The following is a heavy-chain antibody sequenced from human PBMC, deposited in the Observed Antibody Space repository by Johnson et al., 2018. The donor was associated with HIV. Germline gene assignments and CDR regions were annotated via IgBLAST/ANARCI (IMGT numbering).Heavy chain of an antibody. J-gene: IGHJ3*02. Sequence: QVQLVESGGGVVQPGRSLRLSCAASGFTFNSYAMHWVRQAPGKGLEWVAVISYDGSNKYYVDSVKGRFTISRDNAKNSLYLQMNSLRAEDTALYYCARDVREYSSSFDAFDIWGQGTMVTVSS. CDR3: ARDVREYSSSFDAFDI. CDR1: GFTFNSYA. V-gene: IGHV3-30*04. D-gene: IGHD6-6*01. CDR2: ISYDGSNK.